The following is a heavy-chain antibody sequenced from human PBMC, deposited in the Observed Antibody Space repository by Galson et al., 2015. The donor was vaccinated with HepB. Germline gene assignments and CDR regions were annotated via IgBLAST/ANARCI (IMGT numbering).Heavy chain of an antibody. J-gene: IGHJ4*02. CDR1: GFTFSSYG. Sequence: SLRLSCAASGFTFSSYGMHWVRQAPGKGLEWVAVISYDGSNKYYADSVKGRFTISRGNSKNTLYLQMNSLRAEDTAVYYCAKQYSSGWIFDYWGQGTLVTVSS. CDR3: AKQYSSGWIFDY. D-gene: IGHD6-19*01. CDR2: ISYDGSNK. V-gene: IGHV3-30*18.